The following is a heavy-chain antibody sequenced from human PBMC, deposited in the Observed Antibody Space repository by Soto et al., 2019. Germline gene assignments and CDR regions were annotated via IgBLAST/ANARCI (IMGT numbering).Heavy chain of an antibody. CDR1: GFTFSSFE. V-gene: IGHV3-48*03. D-gene: IGHD6-6*01. Sequence: GGSLRLSCVGSGFTFSSFEMNWVRQTPGKGLEWLSYIGRSGETIYYADSVKGRFTISRDNAKSSLFLQMNGLRDEDTGIYYCARDSRGGAARRPTFYYWGRGXLVTVYS. J-gene: IGHJ4*02. CDR3: ARDSRGGAARRPTFYY. CDR2: IGRSGETI.